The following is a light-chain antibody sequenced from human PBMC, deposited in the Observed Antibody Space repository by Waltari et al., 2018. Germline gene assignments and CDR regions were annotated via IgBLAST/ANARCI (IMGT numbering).Light chain of an antibody. CDR3: SSWTTSDTRKVI. Sequence: QSALTQPASVSGSPGQSSTISCTGTSGEVGGFDYVSWYQQHPGKAPKLVIYDVTNRPSGISDRFSGSKAGTTASLSISGLQAEDEADYFCSSWTTSDTRKVIFGGGTKLTVL. CDR1: SGEVGGFDY. V-gene: IGLV2-14*03. CDR2: DVT. J-gene: IGLJ2*01.